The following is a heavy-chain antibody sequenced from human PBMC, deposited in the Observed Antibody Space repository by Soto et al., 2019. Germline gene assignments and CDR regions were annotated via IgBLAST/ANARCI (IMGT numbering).Heavy chain of an antibody. CDR1: GGSISNSNW. CDR3: ATSVLRFLEWLYAPPTN. V-gene: IGHV4-4*02. CDR2: MYHSGST. J-gene: IGHJ4*02. Sequence: SETLSLTCAVSGGSISNSNWWSWVRQPPGKGLEWIGEMYHSGSTNHNPSLKSKINITVDTSKNQISIKLSSETAADTAAYYCATSVLRFLEWLYAPPTNWGQGTLVTVS. D-gene: IGHD3-3*01.